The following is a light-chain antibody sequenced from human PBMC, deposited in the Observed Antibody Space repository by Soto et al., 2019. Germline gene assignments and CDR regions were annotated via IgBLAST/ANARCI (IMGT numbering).Light chain of an antibody. V-gene: IGLV1-47*01. CDR1: SSNIGNNY. CDR3: AAWDDSLSGVV. CDR2: RNN. J-gene: IGLJ2*01. Sequence: QLVLTQPPSASGTPGQRVTISCSGSSSNIGNNYVYWYQQVPGTAPKLLIYRNNQRPSGVPDRFSGSKSGTSASLAISGLRSEDEADYYCAAWDDSLSGVVFGGGNKLTVL.